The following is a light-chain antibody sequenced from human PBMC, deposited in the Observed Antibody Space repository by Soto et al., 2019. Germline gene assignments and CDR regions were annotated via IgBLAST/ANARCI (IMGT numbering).Light chain of an antibody. CDR3: QQYADSPRT. V-gene: IGKV3-20*01. CDR2: GAS. Sequence: EIVLTQSPGTLSLSPGERATLSCRASQSVTSNYLAWYQQKPGQAPWLLVYGASSRATGIPDRFSGTGSGTDFTLTISRLAPEDFAVYYCQQYADSPRTFGRGTTVEVK. J-gene: IGKJ1*01. CDR1: QSVTSNY.